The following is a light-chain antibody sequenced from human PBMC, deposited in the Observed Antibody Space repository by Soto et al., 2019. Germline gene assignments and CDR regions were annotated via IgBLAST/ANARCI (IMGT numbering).Light chain of an antibody. J-gene: IGLJ1*01. CDR2: DVS. V-gene: IGLV2-11*01. CDR1: SSDVGAYNY. Sequence: QSALAQPRSVSGSRGQSVTISCTGTSSDVGAYNYVSWYQQHPGKAPKFMIYDVSKRPSGVPDRFSGSKSGNTASLTISGLQADDEADYHCCSYAGTYSYVFGTGTKVTVL. CDR3: CSYAGTYSYV.